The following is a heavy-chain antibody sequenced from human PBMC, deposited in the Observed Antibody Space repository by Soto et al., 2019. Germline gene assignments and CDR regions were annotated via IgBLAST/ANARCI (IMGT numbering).Heavy chain of an antibody. V-gene: IGHV5-51*01. D-gene: IGHD1-7*01. CDR3: ARQEGKYNWNYDAFDI. Sequence: PGESLKISCKGSGYSFTSYWIGWVRQMPGKGLEWMGIIYPGDSDTRYSPSFQGQVTISADKSISTAYLQWSSLKASDTAMYYCARQEGKYNWNYDAFDIWGQGTMVTVSS. J-gene: IGHJ3*02. CDR1: GYSFTSYW. CDR2: IYPGDSDT.